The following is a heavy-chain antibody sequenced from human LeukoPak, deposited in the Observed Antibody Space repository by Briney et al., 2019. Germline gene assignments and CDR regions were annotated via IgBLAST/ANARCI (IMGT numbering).Heavy chain of an antibody. CDR1: GFTFSSYS. CDR2: ISSSSSYI. J-gene: IGHJ4*02. D-gene: IGHD3-22*01. V-gene: IGHV3-21*01. Sequence: GGSLRLSCAASGFTFSSYSMNWVRQAPGKGLEWVSSISSSSSYIYYADSVKGRFTISRDNAKDSLYLQMNSLRAEDTAVYYCARAFYYYDSSGGNSWGQGTLVTVSS. CDR3: ARAFYYYDSSGGNS.